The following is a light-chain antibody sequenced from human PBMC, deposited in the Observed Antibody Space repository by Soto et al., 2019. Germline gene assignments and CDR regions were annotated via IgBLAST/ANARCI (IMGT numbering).Light chain of an antibody. CDR2: EVS. CDR3: SSYTSSGTRV. J-gene: IGLJ1*01. CDR1: TSDVGGYNF. Sequence: QSALTQPASVSGSPGQSITISCTGTTSDVGGYNFVSWYQLHPGKAPKLMIFEVSNRPSGVSNRFSGSKSGNTASLTISGLQAEDYADYYCSSYTSSGTRVFGTGTKLTVL. V-gene: IGLV2-14*01.